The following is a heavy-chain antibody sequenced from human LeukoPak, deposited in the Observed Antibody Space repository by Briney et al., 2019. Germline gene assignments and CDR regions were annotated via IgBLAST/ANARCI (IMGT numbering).Heavy chain of an antibody. J-gene: IGHJ3*02. CDR1: GYTLTGYY. Sequence: ASETVSCKASGYTLTGYYMHWVRQAPGQGLEWLGWINPNSGGTNYAQKFQGRVTMTRDTSISTAYMELSRLRSDDTAVYYCARVESGSSDAFDIWGQGTMVAVSS. CDR3: ARVESGSSDAFDI. V-gene: IGHV1-2*02. D-gene: IGHD1-26*01. CDR2: INPNSGGT.